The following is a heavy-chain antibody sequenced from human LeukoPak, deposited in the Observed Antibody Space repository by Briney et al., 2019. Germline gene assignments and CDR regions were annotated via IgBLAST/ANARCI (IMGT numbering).Heavy chain of an antibody. V-gene: IGHV4-38-2*02. D-gene: IGHD2-21*01. CDR3: ARENTWALRAYCGGDCYDAFDI. CDR2: MYHSGST. CDR1: GYFITSGYY. Sequence: SETLSLTCAVSGYFITSGYYWGWIRQPPGKGLEWIGIMYHSGSTYYNSSLKSRVTISVDTSKNQLSLMLSSVTAADTAVYYCARENTWALRAYCGGDCYDAFDIWGQGTMVTVSS. J-gene: IGHJ3*02.